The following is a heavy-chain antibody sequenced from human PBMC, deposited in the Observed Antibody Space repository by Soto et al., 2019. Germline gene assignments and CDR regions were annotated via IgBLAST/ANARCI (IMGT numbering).Heavy chain of an antibody. J-gene: IGHJ4*02. Sequence: QVQLVQSGAEVKKPGASVKVSCKASGYTFTGYYMHWVRQAPGQGLEWMGWINPNSGGTNYAQKFQGWVTMTRDTSISTAYMELSRLRSDDTAVYYCARGGGYCSGGSCYSFVDWGQGTLVTVSS. CDR2: INPNSGGT. V-gene: IGHV1-2*04. D-gene: IGHD2-15*01. CDR1: GYTFTGYY. CDR3: ARGGGYCSGGSCYSFVD.